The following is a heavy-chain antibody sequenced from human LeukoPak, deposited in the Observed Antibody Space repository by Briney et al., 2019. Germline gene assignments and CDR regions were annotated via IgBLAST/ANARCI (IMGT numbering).Heavy chain of an antibody. D-gene: IGHD3-10*01. CDR3: ARDNVLLWFGTKEDAFDI. Sequence: GGSLRLSCAASGFTFSSYWMSWVRQAPGKGLEWVANIKQDGSEKYYVDSVKGRFTISRDNAKNSLYLQMNSLRAEDTAVYYCARDNVLLWFGTKEDAFDIWGQGTMVTVSS. CDR2: IKQDGSEK. V-gene: IGHV3-7*01. CDR1: GFTFSSYW. J-gene: IGHJ3*02.